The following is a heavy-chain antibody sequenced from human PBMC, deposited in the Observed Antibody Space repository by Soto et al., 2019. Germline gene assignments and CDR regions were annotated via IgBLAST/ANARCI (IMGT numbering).Heavy chain of an antibody. CDR3: AREEGFGEYYFDY. CDR2: IYSGGST. CDR1: GFTVSSNY. V-gene: IGHV3-66*01. Sequence: GGSLRLSCAASGFTVSSNYMSWVRQAPGKVLEWVSVIYSGGSTYYADSVKGRFTISRDNSKNTLYLQMNSLRAEDTAVYYCAREEGFGEYYFDYWGQGTLVTVSS. J-gene: IGHJ4*02. D-gene: IGHD3-10*01.